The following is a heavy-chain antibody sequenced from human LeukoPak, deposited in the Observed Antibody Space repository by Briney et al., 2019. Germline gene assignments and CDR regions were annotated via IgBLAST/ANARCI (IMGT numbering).Heavy chain of an antibody. CDR2: INHRGST. J-gene: IGHJ5*02. Sequence: SETLSLTCAVYGGSFSDYYWSWIRQPPGKGLEWIGEINHRGSTNYNSSLKSRVTISVDTSRKQFSLKLSSVTAADTAVYYCARGGSGYDFDHRGQGTLVTVSS. D-gene: IGHD5-12*01. CDR1: GGSFSDYY. CDR3: ARGGSGYDFDH. V-gene: IGHV4-34*01.